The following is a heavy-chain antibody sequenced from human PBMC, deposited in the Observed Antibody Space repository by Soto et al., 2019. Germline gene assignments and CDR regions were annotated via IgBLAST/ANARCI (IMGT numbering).Heavy chain of an antibody. CDR2: ISAYNGNT. V-gene: IGHV1-18*01. J-gene: IGHJ6*03. D-gene: IGHD2-2*02. Sequence: ASVKVSCKASGYTFTSYGISWVRQAPGQGLEWMGWISAYNGNTNYAQKLQGRVTMTTDTSTSTAYMELRSLRSDDTAVYYCARDKNQRDLYARLPYYYYYMDVWGKGTTVTVSS. CDR3: ARDKNQRDLYARLPYYYYYMDV. CDR1: GYTFTSYG.